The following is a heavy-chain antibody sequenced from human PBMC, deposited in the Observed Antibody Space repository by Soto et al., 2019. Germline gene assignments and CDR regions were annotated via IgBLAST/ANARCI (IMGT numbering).Heavy chain of an antibody. CDR3: AGAHYYDSSGYPFDY. D-gene: IGHD3-22*01. Sequence: GSLRLSCAASGFTFSSYAMHWVRQAPGKGLEWVAVISYDGSNKYYADSVKGRFTISRDNSKNTLYLQMNSLRAEDTAVYYCAGAHYYDSSGYPFDYWGQGTLVTVSS. V-gene: IGHV3-30-3*01. CDR1: GFTFSSYA. J-gene: IGHJ4*02. CDR2: ISYDGSNK.